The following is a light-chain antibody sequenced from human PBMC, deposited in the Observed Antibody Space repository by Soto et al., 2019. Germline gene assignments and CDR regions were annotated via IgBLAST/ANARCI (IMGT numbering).Light chain of an antibody. J-gene: IGLJ2*01. CDR1: SSDVGDYKF. Sequence: QSVLTQPPSASGSPGQSVTISCTGTSSDVGDYKFVSWYQQHPGKAPQLLMYEVNRRPSGVPDRFSGSKSGNTASLTVSGLQAEDEAEYYCSSYAGNNNVVFGGGTKLTVL. CDR2: EVN. CDR3: SSYAGNNNVV. V-gene: IGLV2-8*01.